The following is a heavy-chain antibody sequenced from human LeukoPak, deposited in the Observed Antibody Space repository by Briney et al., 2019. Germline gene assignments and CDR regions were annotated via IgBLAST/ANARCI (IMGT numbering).Heavy chain of an antibody. J-gene: IGHJ5*02. CDR1: GGSFSGYY. CDR3: ARGRIMITFGGVIVYPNWFDP. Sequence: PSETLSLTCAVNGGSFSGYYWSWIRQPPGKGLEWIGEINHSGSTNYNPSLKSRVTISVDTSKNQFSLKLSSVTAADTAVYYCARGRIMITFGGVIVYPNWFDPWGQGTLVTVSS. V-gene: IGHV4-34*01. CDR2: INHSGST. D-gene: IGHD3-16*02.